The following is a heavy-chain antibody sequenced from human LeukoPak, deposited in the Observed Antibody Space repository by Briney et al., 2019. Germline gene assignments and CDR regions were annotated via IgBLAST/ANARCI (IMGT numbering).Heavy chain of an antibody. Sequence: SETLSLTCAVSGYSISSGYYWGWIRQPPGKGLDWIASMYHSGSTYYNPSLKSRVTISVDTSKNQFSLRLSSVTAADTAVYYCAKQGPTVVTHFDSWGQGTLVTVSS. CDR2: MYHSGST. J-gene: IGHJ4*02. CDR3: AKQGPTVVTHFDS. V-gene: IGHV4-38-2*01. D-gene: IGHD4-23*01. CDR1: GYSISSGYY.